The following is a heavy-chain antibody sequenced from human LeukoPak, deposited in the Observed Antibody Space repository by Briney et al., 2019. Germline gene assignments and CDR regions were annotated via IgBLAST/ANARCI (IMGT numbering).Heavy chain of an antibody. V-gene: IGHV4-34*01. Sequence: SSDTLSLTCAVYGGSFSGYYWSWIRQPPGKGLEWIGEINHSGSTNYNPSLKSRVTISVDTSKNQFSLKLSSVTAADTAVYYCARGSGRMEGMDVWGQGTTVTVSS. CDR1: GGSFSGYY. J-gene: IGHJ6*02. CDR2: INHSGST. CDR3: ARGSGRMEGMDV. D-gene: IGHD1-1*01.